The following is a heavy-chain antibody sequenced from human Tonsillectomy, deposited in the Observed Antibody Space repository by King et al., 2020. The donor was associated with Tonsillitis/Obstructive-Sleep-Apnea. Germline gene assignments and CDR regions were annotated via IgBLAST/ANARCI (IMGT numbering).Heavy chain of an antibody. CDR1: GGSISSGGYY. J-gene: IGHJ4*02. CDR3: AATYYYGSGSYYAIDY. D-gene: IGHD3-10*01. CDR2: IYYSGST. V-gene: IGHV4-31*03. Sequence: VPLQESGPGLVKPSQTLSLTCTVSGGSISSGGYYWRWIRQHPGKGLEWIGYIYYSGSTYYNPSLKSRVTISVDTSKNQFSLKLSSVTAADTAVYYCAATYYYGSGSYYAIDYWGQGTLVTVSS.